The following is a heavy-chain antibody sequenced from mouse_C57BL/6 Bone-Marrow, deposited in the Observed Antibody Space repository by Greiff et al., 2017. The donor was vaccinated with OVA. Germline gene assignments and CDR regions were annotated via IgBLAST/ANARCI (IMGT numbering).Heavy chain of an antibody. CDR3: ARFYDYERYFDV. D-gene: IGHD2-4*01. J-gene: IGHJ1*03. CDR2: INPGSGGT. V-gene: IGHV1-54*01. Sequence: QVQLKESGAELVRPGTSVKVSCKASGYAFTNYLIEWVKQRPGQGLEWIGVINPGSGGTNYNEKFKGKATLTADKSSSTAYMQLSSLTSEDSAVYFCARFYDYERYFDVWGTGTTVTVSS. CDR1: GYAFTNYL.